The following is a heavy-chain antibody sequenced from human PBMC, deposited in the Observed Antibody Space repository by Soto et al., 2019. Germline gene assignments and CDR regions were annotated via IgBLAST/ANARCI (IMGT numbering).Heavy chain of an antibody. J-gene: IGHJ6*02. CDR3: ARDGSIAAPLGYYYGMDV. V-gene: IGHV3-21*01. Sequence: PGGSLRLSCAASGFTFSSYSMNWVRQAPGKGLEWVSSISSSSSYIYYADSVKGRFTISRDNAKNSLYLQMNSLRAEDTAVYYSARDGSIAAPLGYYYGMDVWGQGTTVTVSS. CDR2: ISSSSSYI. CDR1: GFTFSSYS. D-gene: IGHD6-6*01.